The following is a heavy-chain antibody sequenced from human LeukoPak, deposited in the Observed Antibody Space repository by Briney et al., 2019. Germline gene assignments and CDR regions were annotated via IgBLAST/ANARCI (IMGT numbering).Heavy chain of an antibody. Sequence: GGSLRLSCAASGFTFSSYAMHWVRQAPGKGLEWVAVISYDGSNKYYADSVKGRFTISRDNSKNTLYLQMNSLRAEDTAVYYCARTLWEWLLLGSIDYWGQGTLVTVSS. D-gene: IGHD3-22*01. CDR3: ARTLWEWLLLGSIDY. CDR1: GFTFSSYA. CDR2: ISYDGSNK. J-gene: IGHJ4*02. V-gene: IGHV3-30*01.